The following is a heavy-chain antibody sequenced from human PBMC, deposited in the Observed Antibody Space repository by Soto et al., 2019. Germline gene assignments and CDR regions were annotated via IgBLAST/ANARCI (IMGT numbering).Heavy chain of an antibody. CDR2: IIPILGIP. Sequence: QVLLVQSGAEVKKPGSSVKVSCKASGVSFSDSTISWVRQAPGQGLEWMGKIIPILGIPNFAQKCQGRFTITADKSTSTAYMELSSLRAEDTAVYDCGTDGVSDWRPGVGYCGQGTLVTVSS. CDR1: GVSFSDST. J-gene: IGHJ4*02. V-gene: IGHV1-69*04. CDR3: GTDGVSDWRPGVGY. D-gene: IGHD6-19*01.